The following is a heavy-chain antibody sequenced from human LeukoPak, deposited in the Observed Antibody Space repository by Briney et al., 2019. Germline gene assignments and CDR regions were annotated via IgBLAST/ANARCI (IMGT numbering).Heavy chain of an antibody. D-gene: IGHD5-12*01. CDR3: ASLGPPGYSGYEGHDY. J-gene: IGHJ4*02. CDR1: GFTFSSYE. CDR2: ISSSGSTI. V-gene: IGHV3-48*03. Sequence: PGGSLRLSCAASGFTFSSYEMNWVRQAPGKGLEWVSYISSSGSTIYYADSVKGRFTISRDNAKNSLYLQMNSLRAEDTAVYYCASLGPPGYSGYEGHDYWGQGTLVTVSS.